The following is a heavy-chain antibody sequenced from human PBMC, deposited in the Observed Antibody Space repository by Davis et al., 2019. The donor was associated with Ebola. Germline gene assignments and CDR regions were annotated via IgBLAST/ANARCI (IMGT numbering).Heavy chain of an antibody. D-gene: IGHD1-26*01. Sequence: GESLKISCAASGFTFSSYWMHWVRQAPGKGLVWVSHINSDGSTTSYADSVKGRFTISSDNAKNTLYLQMNSLRAEDTAVYYCAKRGLGPNRPFDYWGQGTLVTVSS. V-gene: IGHV3-74*01. CDR3: AKRGLGPNRPFDY. CDR2: INSDGSTT. J-gene: IGHJ4*02. CDR1: GFTFSSYW.